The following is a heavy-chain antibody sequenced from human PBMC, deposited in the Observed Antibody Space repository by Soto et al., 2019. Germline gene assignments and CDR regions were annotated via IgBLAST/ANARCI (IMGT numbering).Heavy chain of an antibody. CDR1: GFTFSSYA. Sequence: GGSLRLSCAASGFTFSSYAMSWVRQAPGKGLEWVSAISGSGGSTYYADSVKGRFTISRDNSKNTLYLQMNSLRAEDTAVYYCAKTAAPGIAVAAPEDAFDIWGQGTMVTVSS. CDR2: ISGSGGST. CDR3: AKTAAPGIAVAAPEDAFDI. V-gene: IGHV3-23*01. D-gene: IGHD6-19*01. J-gene: IGHJ3*02.